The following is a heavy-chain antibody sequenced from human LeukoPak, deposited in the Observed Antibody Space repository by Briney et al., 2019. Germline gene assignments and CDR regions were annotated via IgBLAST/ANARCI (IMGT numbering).Heavy chain of an antibody. D-gene: IGHD4-11*01. Sequence: GGSLRLSCTASGFTSSSYSMNWVGHPPGKGLEWVSSIRSISTIYYADSVKGGCTISIDNAKNKLFLQMNILSSGDTAVYYCARDSFSNYLLTFDYWGQGTLVTVSS. CDR1: GFTSSSYS. J-gene: IGHJ4*02. CDR3: ARDSFSNYLLTFDY. V-gene: IGHV3-48*01. CDR2: IRSISTI.